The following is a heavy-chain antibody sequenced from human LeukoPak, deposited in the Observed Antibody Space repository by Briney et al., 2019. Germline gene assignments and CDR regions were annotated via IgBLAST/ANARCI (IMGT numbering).Heavy chain of an antibody. CDR3: ARDLYYYDSSGYYPEYFDY. CDR2: IIPIFGTA. CDR1: GGTFSIYA. J-gene: IGHJ4*02. V-gene: IGHV1-69*13. D-gene: IGHD3-22*01. Sequence: ASVTVSCTASGGTFSIYAISWVRQAPGQGLEWMGGIIPIFGTANYAQKFQGRVTITADESTSTAYMELSSLRSEDTAVYYCARDLYYYDSSGYYPEYFDYWGQGTLVTVSS.